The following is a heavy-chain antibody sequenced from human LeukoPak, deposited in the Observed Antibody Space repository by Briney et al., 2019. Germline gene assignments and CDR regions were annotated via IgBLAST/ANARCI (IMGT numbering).Heavy chain of an antibody. J-gene: IGHJ6*03. V-gene: IGHV3-23*01. Sequence: TSETLSLTCTVSGGSISSSSYYWGWIRQPPGKGLECVSGISGSGGRTDYADSVKGRFTISRDNSKNTLYLQMNSLRAEDTAVYYCARGLTTVTTYMDVWGKGTTVTVSS. CDR3: ARGLTTVTTYMDV. CDR1: GGSISSSSYY. CDR2: ISGSGGRT. D-gene: IGHD4-17*01.